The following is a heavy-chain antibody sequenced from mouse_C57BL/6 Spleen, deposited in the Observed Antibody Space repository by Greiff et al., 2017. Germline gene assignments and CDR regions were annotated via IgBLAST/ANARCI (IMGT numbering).Heavy chain of an antibody. D-gene: IGHD1-1*01. Sequence: QVQLQQPGAELVRPGSSVKLSCKASGYTFTSYWMDWVKQRPGQGLEWIGNIYPSDSETHYNQKFKDKATLTVYKSSRTAYMQLSRLTSEDAAVYYCARRGGSTPFTYWGQGTLVTVSA. V-gene: IGHV1-61*01. CDR1: GYTFTSYW. CDR3: ARRGGSTPFTY. J-gene: IGHJ3*01. CDR2: IYPSDSET.